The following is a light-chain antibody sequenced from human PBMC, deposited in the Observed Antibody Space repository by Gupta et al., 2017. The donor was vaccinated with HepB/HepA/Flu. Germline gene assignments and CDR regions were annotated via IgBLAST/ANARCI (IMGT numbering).Light chain of an antibody. V-gene: IGKV1-16*01. Sequence: DIQMTQSPSSLSASIGDRITITCRASQGISNSLAWFQQKPGKAPKSLIHTASTLQSGVPSRFSGSGFGTEFSLTISSLQPEDVAIEYGQQDNSYPVTCGQGTKVEIK. CDR2: TAS. J-gene: IGKJ1*01. CDR1: QGISNS. CDR3: QQDNSYPVT.